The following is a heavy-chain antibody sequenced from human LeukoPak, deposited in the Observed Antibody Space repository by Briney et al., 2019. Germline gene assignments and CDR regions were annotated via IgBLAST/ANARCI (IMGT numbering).Heavy chain of an antibody. CDR1: GFTFSSFG. Sequence: GGSLTLSCAASGFTFSSFGMHWVRQAPGKGLEWVAVIWYDASNKYYADSVKGRFTISRDNSKNTLYLQMNSLRDDDTAVYYCARGLRNTDTFDIWGQGTMVTVSS. J-gene: IGHJ3*02. CDR2: IWYDASNK. V-gene: IGHV3-33*01. CDR3: ARGLRNTDTFDI.